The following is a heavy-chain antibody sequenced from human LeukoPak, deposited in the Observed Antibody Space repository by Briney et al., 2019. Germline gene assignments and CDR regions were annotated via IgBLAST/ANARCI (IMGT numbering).Heavy chain of an antibody. D-gene: IGHD4-17*01. J-gene: IGHJ4*02. Sequence: GGSPRLSCAASGFTFSSYAMHWVRQAPGKGLEYVSAISSNGGSTYYADSVKGRFTISRDNSKNTLYLQMGSLRAEDMAVYYCAREYGDYVGLDYWGQGTLVTVSS. V-gene: IGHV3-64*02. CDR1: GFTFSSYA. CDR2: ISSNGGST. CDR3: AREYGDYVGLDY.